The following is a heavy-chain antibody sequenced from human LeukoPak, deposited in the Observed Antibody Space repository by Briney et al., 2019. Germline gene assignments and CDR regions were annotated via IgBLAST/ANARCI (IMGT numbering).Heavy chain of an antibody. CDR1: GDSVSSNSAA. V-gene: IGHV6-1*01. J-gene: IGHJ4*02. D-gene: IGHD3-10*01. CDR2: TYYRSKWYT. Sequence: SQTLSLTCAISGDSVSSNSAAWNWIRQSPSRGLEWLGRTYYRSKWYTDYEVSVKSRITINPDTSKNQFPLQLNSVTPEDTAVYYCARQGYYGSGTYYSYFDYWGQGTLVTVSS. CDR3: ARQGYYGSGTYYSYFDY.